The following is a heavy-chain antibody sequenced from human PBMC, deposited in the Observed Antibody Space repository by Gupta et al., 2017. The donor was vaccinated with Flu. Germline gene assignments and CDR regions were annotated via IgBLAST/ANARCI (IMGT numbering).Heavy chain of an antibody. CDR1: EYTFTAYY. V-gene: IGHV1-2*06. Sequence: QVQLVQSGAEVKKPGASVKVSCKASEYTFTAYYIHWVRQAPGQGLEWMGRINPHIGTTNYEQKFQGRVTVTMDTSISTAYMDLSRLRSDDTAVYYCAREKHCSTSSCYRWFDPWGQGTLVTGSS. J-gene: IGHJ5*02. CDR3: AREKHCSTSSCYRWFDP. D-gene: IGHD2-2*02. CDR2: INPHIGTT.